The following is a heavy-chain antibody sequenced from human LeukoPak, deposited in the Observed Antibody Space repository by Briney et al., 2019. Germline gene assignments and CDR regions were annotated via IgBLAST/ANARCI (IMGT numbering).Heavy chain of an antibody. J-gene: IGHJ4*02. V-gene: IGHV4-4*02. CDR2: MYHSGST. CDR1: GGPISSSNW. D-gene: IGHD1/OR15-1a*01. CDR3: VTRGTASRLLDS. Sequence: SETLSLTCVVSGGPISSSNWWSWVRQPPGKGLEWIGEMYHSGSTNYNPSLKSRVTISVDKSNNQFSLKLSSVTAADTAVYYCVTRGTASRLLDSWGQGTLVTVSS.